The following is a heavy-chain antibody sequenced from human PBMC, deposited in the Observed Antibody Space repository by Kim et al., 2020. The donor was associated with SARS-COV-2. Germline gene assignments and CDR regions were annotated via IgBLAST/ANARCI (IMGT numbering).Heavy chain of an antibody. CDR1: GGSISSYY. Sequence: SETLSLTCTVSGGSISSYYWSWIRQPPGKGLEWIGYIYYSGSTNYNPSLKSRVTISVDTSKNQFSLKLSSVTAADTAVYYCARGLIPRKLLWFGELLLDYWGQGTLVTVSS. J-gene: IGHJ4*02. V-gene: IGHV4-59*01. CDR2: IYYSGST. CDR3: ARGLIPRKLLWFGELLLDY. D-gene: IGHD3-10*01.